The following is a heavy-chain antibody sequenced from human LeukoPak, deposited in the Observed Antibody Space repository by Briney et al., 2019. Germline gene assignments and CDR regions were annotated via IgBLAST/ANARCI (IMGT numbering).Heavy chain of an antibody. CDR3: ARLECGSSWFCPCDF. CDR2: VYPAYSDS. V-gene: IGHV5-51*01. J-gene: IGHJ3*01. D-gene: IGHD6-13*01. CDR1: GYRFVNYW. Sequence: PGESLKISCKTSGYRFVNYWSAWVRQMPGKGLEWMGIVYPAYSDSRHSLPLQGQVTISAEKSSRTANLQWSSLKAADTALYFCARLECGSSWFCPCDFWGQGKSVTVSS.